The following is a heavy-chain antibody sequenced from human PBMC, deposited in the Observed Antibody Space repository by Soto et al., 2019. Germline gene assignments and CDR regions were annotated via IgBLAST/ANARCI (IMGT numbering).Heavy chain of an antibody. J-gene: IGHJ4*02. CDR2: INTASYI. Sequence: EVLLVESGGGLVKPGGSLRLSCAASGFTFSTYSMNWVRQAPGKGLEWVSSINTASYIYYADSVKGRFTISRDDAKNSLCLQMNSLRDEGTAVYYCAREGGYCNGGGCRYFDCWGQGTLVTVSS. CDR3: AREGGYCNGGGCRYFDC. D-gene: IGHD2-15*01. CDR1: GFTFSTYS. V-gene: IGHV3-21*01.